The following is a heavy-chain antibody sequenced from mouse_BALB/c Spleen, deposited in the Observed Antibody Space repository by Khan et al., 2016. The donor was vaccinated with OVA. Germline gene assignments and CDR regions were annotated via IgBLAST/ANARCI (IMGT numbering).Heavy chain of an antibody. CDR1: GFTFTNYG. J-gene: IGHJ4*01. D-gene: IGHD2-14*01. CDR2: INTYTGEP. V-gene: IGHV9-3-1*01. Sequence: QVQLQQSGPELKKPGETVQISCKASGFTFTNYGMNWVKQAPGKGLKWMGWINTYTGEPSFADDFKGRLAFSLGTSASTAFLQINSLKNEDTATYFCARVGYNGTMDCWGQGTSVTVSS. CDR3: ARVGYNGTMDC.